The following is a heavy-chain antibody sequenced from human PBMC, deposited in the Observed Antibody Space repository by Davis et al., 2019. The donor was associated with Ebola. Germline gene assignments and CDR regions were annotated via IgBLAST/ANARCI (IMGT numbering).Heavy chain of an antibody. CDR3: ARRGAVAADAFDI. CDR2: INHSGST. CDR1: GGSFSGYY. D-gene: IGHD6-19*01. V-gene: IGHV4-34*01. Sequence: PSETLSLTCAVYGGSFSGYYWSWIRQPPGKGLERIGEINHSGSTNYNPSLKSRVTISVDTSKNQFSLKLSSVTAADTAVYYCARRGAVAADAFDIWGQGTMVTVSS. J-gene: IGHJ3*02.